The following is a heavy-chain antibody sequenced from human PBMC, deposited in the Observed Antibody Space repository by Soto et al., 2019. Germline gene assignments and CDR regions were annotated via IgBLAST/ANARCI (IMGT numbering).Heavy chain of an antibody. J-gene: IGHJ4*02. Sequence: SETLSLTCTVSADALARGSYYCAWIRQPPGKGLEWIGEIYFSGETKYNPSLNSRASISIDTSRNQFSLRLTSVSAADTAGYFCARGLQVYGTYYFDHWGQGILVTVSS. CDR3: ARGLQVYGTYYFDH. CDR2: IYFSGET. V-gene: IGHV4-61*01. CDR1: ADALARGSYY. D-gene: IGHD2-8*01.